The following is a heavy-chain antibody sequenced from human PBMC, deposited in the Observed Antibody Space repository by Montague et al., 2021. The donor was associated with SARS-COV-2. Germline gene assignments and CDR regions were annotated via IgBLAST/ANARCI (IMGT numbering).Heavy chain of an antibody. CDR3: ARQDIQLRFDL. J-gene: IGHJ2*01. V-gene: IGHV4-39*01. D-gene: IGHD1-1*01. CDR1: SASISNDIYY. CDR2: SRYGGTS. Sequence: SETLSLTCTVSSASISNDIYYWGWIRQPPGKGPEWIGGSRYGGTSYYNPSLKSRVTISLDTSKNQCSLTMTAATAADTAVYFCARQDIQLRFDLWGRGTLVTVSS.